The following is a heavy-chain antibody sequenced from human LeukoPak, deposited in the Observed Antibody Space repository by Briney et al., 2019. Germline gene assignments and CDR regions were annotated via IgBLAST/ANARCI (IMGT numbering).Heavy chain of an antibody. Sequence: PGGSLRLPCAASGFTFSSYSMNWVRQAPGKGLEWVSSISSSSYIYYADSVKGRFTISRDNAKNSLYLQMNSLRAEDTAVYYCARIEGYCSSTSCYTNWFDPWGQGTLVTVSS. V-gene: IGHV3-21*01. CDR2: ISSSSYI. CDR3: ARIEGYCSSTSCYTNWFDP. CDR1: GFTFSSYS. J-gene: IGHJ5*02. D-gene: IGHD2-2*02.